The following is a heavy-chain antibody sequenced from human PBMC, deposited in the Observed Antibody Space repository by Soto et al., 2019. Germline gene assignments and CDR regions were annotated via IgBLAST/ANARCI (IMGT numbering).Heavy chain of an antibody. V-gene: IGHV1-69*13. D-gene: IGHD6-6*01. J-gene: IGHJ5*02. CDR2: IIPIFGTA. Sequence: ASVKFSCKASGGTFSSYAISWVRQAPGQGLEWMGGIIPIFGTANYAQKFQGRVTITADESTSTAYMELSSLRSEDTAVYYCARGGIAARYWFDPWGQGTLVTVSS. CDR3: ARGGIAARYWFDP. CDR1: GGTFSSYA.